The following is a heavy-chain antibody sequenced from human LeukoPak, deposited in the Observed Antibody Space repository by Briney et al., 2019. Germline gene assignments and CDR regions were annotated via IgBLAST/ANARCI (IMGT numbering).Heavy chain of an antibody. CDR1: GDSITSSGYY. CDR3: ARKEWGCSGGSCYPESYYYYYMDV. Sequence: PSETLSLTCSVSGDSITSSGYYWGWIRQPAGKGLEWIGSIYYSGSTYYNPSLKSRVTISVDTSQNQFSLKLSSVTAADTAVYFCARKEWGCSGGSCYPESYYYYYMDVWGKGTTVTISS. V-gene: IGHV4-39*01. J-gene: IGHJ6*03. CDR2: IYYSGST. D-gene: IGHD2-15*01.